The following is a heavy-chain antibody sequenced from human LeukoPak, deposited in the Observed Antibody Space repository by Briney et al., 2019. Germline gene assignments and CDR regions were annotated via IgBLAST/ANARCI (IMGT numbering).Heavy chain of an antibody. J-gene: IGHJ4*02. CDR1: GGSVSSSNHY. Sequence: SSETLSLTCTVSGGSVSSSNHYWGWIRQPPGKGLEWIGSIYYGGSTYYNPSLKSRVTISVDTSKNQFSLHLNPVTAADTAVYYCARGGRTTVTTTSNWGQGTLVTVSS. D-gene: IGHD4-17*01. CDR3: ARGGRTTVTTTSN. V-gene: IGHV4-39*07. CDR2: IYYGGST.